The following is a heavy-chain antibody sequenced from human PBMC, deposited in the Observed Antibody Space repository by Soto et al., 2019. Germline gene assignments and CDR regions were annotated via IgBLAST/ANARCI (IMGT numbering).Heavy chain of an antibody. CDR2: INQDGSEK. D-gene: IGHD4-4*01. Sequence: EVQLVESGGGLVQPGGSLRLSCAASGFTFNSYWMKWVRQAPGKGLEWMGNINQDGSEKHYVDSVKGRFTISRDNAKNSVYLPMNSLKAEDTAMYDCARGGYDYSNPFDYWGQGTLVTVSS. J-gene: IGHJ4*02. V-gene: IGHV3-7*04. CDR1: GFTFNSYW. CDR3: ARGGYDYSNPFDY.